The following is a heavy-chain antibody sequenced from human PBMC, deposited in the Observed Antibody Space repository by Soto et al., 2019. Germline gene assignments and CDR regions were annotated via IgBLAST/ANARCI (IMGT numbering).Heavy chain of an antibody. CDR2: ISYDGSNK. V-gene: IGHV3-30-3*01. CDR3: ARERGGGDYHWYFDL. D-gene: IGHD4-17*01. Sequence: QVQLVESGGGVVQPGRSLRLSCAASGFTFSSYAMHSVRQAPGKGLEWVAVISYDGSNKYYADSVKGRFTISRDNSKNTLYLQMNSLRAEDTGVYYCARERGGGDYHWYFDLWGRGTLVTVSS. J-gene: IGHJ2*01. CDR1: GFTFSSYA.